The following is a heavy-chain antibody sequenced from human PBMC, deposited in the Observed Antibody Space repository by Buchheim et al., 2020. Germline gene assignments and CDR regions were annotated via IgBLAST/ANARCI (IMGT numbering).Heavy chain of an antibody. J-gene: IGHJ4*02. CDR3: ARDSYYDFWSGSDY. CDR1: GFTVSSNY. CDR2: IYSGGST. D-gene: IGHD3-3*01. Sequence: EVQLVESGGGLVQPGGSLRLSCAASGFTVSSNYMSWVRQAPGKGLEWVSVIYSGGSTYYADSVKGRFTISRDNSKNTLYLHMNSLRAEDTAVYYCARDSYYDFWSGSDYWGQGTL. V-gene: IGHV3-66*01.